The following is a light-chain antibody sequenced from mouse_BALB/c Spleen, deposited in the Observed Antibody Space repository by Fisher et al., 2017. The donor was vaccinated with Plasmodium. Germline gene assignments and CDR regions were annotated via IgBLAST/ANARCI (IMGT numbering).Light chain of an antibody. CDR1: KSLLHSNGNTN. CDR2: RMS. J-gene: IGKJ2*01. Sequence: DIVLTQSPPSVYVTPGESVSISCRSSKSLLHSNGNTNLYWFLQRPGQSPHLLMYRMSNLASGVPDRFSGSGSGTAFTLRISRVEAEDVGVYYCLQHREYPFTFGGGTKLEIK. CDR3: LQHREYPFT. V-gene: IGKV2-137*01.